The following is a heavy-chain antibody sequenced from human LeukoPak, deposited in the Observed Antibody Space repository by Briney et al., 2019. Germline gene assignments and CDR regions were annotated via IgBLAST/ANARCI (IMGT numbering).Heavy chain of an antibody. CDR2: IIPIFGTA. Sequence: SVKVSCKASGGTFSSYAISWVRQAPGQGLEWMGGIIPIFGTANYAQKFQGRVTITADESTSTAYMELSSLRSEDTAVYYCARHKVGDYYNPSDYWGQGTLVTVSS. CDR3: ARHKVGDYYNPSDY. J-gene: IGHJ4*02. CDR1: GGTFSSYA. D-gene: IGHD4-17*01. V-gene: IGHV1-69*13.